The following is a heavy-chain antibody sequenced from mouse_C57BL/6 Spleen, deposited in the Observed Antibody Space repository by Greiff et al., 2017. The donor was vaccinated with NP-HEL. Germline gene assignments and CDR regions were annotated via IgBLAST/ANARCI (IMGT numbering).Heavy chain of an antibody. CDR3: SGNGYCGFAY. D-gene: IGHD2-3*01. Sequence: VQLQQSGPELVKPGASVKISCKASGYTFTDYYMNWVKQSHGKSLEWIGEINPNNGGTSYNQKFKGKATLTADKSSSTAYMELRSLTSEDSAVSYFSGNGYCGFAYWGQGTLVTVSA. CDR2: INPNNGGT. CDR1: GYTFTDYY. J-gene: IGHJ3*01. V-gene: IGHV1-26*01.